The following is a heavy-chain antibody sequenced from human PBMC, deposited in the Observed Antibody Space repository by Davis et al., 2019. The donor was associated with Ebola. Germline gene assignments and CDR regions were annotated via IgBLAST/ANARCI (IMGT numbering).Heavy chain of an antibody. CDR2: IFDSGRT. CDR3: ARAPRLTYNYDRSGYYGAFDS. V-gene: IGHV4-30-4*07. D-gene: IGHD3-22*01. CDR1: GGSISSGANS. Sequence: MPSETLSLTCAVSGGSISSGANSWSWIRQPPGKGLEWIGFIFDSGRTYYNPSIKSRVTISIDTSRNHFSLNLSSVTAADTAVYYCARAPRLTYNYDRSGYYGAFDSWGQGTMVTVSS. J-gene: IGHJ3*02.